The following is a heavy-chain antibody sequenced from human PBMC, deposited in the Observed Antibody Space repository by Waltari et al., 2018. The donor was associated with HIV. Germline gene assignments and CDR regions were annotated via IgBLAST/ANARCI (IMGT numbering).Heavy chain of an antibody. CDR2: ISSSGSDI. CDR1: GFTFSDYS. Sequence: EVQLVESGGGLVQPGGSLRLSCAASGFTFSDYSMNWVRQAPGNGLVWFSCISSSGSDIDYAGSVMSVFTISRDNVNNSLYLQMDSLRAEDTAVYYCARERPLPLWVQGTLVTVSS. J-gene: IGHJ4*02. D-gene: IGHD6-25*01. CDR3: ARERPLPL. V-gene: IGHV3-21*01.